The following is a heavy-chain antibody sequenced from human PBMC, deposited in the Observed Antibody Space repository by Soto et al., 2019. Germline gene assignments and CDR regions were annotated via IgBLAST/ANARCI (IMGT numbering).Heavy chain of an antibody. V-gene: IGHV3-30*18. J-gene: IGHJ4*02. CDR2: ISYDGSNK. D-gene: IGHD3-10*01. CDR3: AKDRRKLLWFGELFGPFDY. CDR1: GFTFSSYG. Sequence: GGSLRLSCAASGFTFSSYGMHWVREAPGKGLEWVAVISYDGSNKYYADSVKGRFTISRDNSKNTLYLQMNSLRAEDTAVYYCAKDRRKLLWFGELFGPFDYWGQGTLVTVSS.